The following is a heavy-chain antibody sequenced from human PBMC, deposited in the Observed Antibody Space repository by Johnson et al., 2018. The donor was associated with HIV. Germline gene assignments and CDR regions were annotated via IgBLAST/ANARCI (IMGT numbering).Heavy chain of an antibody. D-gene: IGHD3-16*01. CDR1: GFTFSSYD. V-gene: IGHV3-9*01. CDR2: ISWDSGRI. Sequence: VQLVESGGGVVQPGRSLRLSCAASGFTFSSYDMHWVRQAPGKGLQWVSGISWDSGRIGYTDSVKDRFTISSDNAKNSLSLQRNSLRVEDTALYYCVKDIWASYDAFDIWGQGTMVTVSS. CDR3: VKDIWASYDAFDI. J-gene: IGHJ3*02.